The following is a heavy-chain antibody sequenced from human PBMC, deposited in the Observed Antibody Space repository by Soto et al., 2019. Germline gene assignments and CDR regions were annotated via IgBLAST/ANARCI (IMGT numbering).Heavy chain of an antibody. D-gene: IGHD4-17*01. J-gene: IGHJ4*02. V-gene: IGHV1-69*02. CDR3: ATDDYGDYSF. Sequence: QVQLVQSGAEVKKPGSSVKVSCKASGGTFSSYTISWVRQAPGQGLEWMGRIIPILGIANYAQKFQGRVTIXVDKSTSTAYMELSSLRSEDTAVYYCATDDYGDYSFWGQGTLVTVSS. CDR2: IIPILGIA. CDR1: GGTFSSYT.